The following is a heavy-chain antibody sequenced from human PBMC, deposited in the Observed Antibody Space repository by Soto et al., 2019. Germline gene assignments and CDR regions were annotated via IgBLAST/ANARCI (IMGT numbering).Heavy chain of an antibody. J-gene: IGHJ5*02. D-gene: IGHD1-7*01. V-gene: IGHV1-8*01. CDR2: MNPNSGNT. CDR1: GYTFTSYD. Sequence: QVQLVQSGAEVKKPGASVKVSCKASGYTFTSYDINWVRQATGQGLEWMGWMNPNSGNTGYAQKFQGRVTMTRNTSISTAYMELSRLRSEDTAVDYCSRGKDWNFRNWFDPWGQGTLVTVSS. CDR3: SRGKDWNFRNWFDP.